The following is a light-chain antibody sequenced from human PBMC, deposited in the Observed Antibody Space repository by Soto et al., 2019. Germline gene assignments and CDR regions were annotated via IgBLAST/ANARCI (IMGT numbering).Light chain of an antibody. CDR2: ENS. J-gene: IGLJ2*01. CDR3: ATWDNSLNVGV. CDR1: SSNIGNNY. V-gene: IGLV1-51*02. Sequence: HSVLTQPPSVSAAPGQKVTISCSGSSSNIGNNYVSWYQHLPGAAPKLFIYENSKRPSWIPDHFSGSKSGTSATLDITGLQTGDEADYYCATWDNSLNVGVFGGGTKVTVL.